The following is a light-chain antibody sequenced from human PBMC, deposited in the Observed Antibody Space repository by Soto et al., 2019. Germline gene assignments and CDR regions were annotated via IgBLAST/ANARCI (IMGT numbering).Light chain of an antibody. CDR1: QSVGSY. CDR3: QQRSGWPYT. V-gene: IGKV3-11*01. J-gene: IGKJ2*01. Sequence: DIVLTQSPATLSLSPGERATLSCRASQSVGSYLAWCQQKPGQAPSLLIYDASNRATGIPDRFSGSGSGTDFSLTICSLEPEDFAVYYCQQRSGWPYTFGQGTKLEIK. CDR2: DAS.